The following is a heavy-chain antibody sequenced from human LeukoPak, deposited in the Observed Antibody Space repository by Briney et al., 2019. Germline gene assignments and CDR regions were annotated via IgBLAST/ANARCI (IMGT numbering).Heavy chain of an antibody. CDR1: GGSISSSSYY. D-gene: IGHD3-22*01. CDR2: IYHSGST. Sequence: DPSETLSLTCTVSGGSISSSSYYWGWIRQPPGKGLEWIGSIYHSGSTYYNPSLKSRVTISVDTSKNQFSLKLSSVTAADTAVYYCARIQPDSSGYYYRHFDYWGQGTLVTVSS. J-gene: IGHJ4*02. CDR3: ARIQPDSSGYYYRHFDY. V-gene: IGHV4-39*07.